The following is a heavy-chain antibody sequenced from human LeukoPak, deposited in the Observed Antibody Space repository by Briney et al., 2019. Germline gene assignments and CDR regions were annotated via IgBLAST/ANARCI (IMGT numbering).Heavy chain of an antibody. Sequence: SVKVPCKASGFTFTSSAVQWVRQARGQRLEWIGWIVVGSGNTNYAQKFQERVTITRDMSTSTAYMELSSLRSEDTAVYYCAAGGPRDSSGYHTQGAADYWGQGTLVTVSS. CDR3: AAGGPRDSSGYHTQGAADY. CDR2: IVVGSGNT. J-gene: IGHJ4*02. D-gene: IGHD3-22*01. CDR1: GFTFTSSA. V-gene: IGHV1-58*01.